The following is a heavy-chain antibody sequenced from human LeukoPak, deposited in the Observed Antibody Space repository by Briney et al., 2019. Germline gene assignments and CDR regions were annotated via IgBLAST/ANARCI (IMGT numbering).Heavy chain of an antibody. D-gene: IGHD3-22*01. V-gene: IGHV1-2*02. CDR3: ARDVRGSGYSDMVY. CDR1: GYTFTSYG. Sequence: ASVKVSCKASGYTFTSYGISWVRQAPGQGLEWMGWINPNSGGTKFAQKFQGRVTLTRDTSISTAYMELSGLTSDDTAVYYCARDVRGSGYSDMVYWGQGALVTVSS. CDR2: INPNSGGT. J-gene: IGHJ4*02.